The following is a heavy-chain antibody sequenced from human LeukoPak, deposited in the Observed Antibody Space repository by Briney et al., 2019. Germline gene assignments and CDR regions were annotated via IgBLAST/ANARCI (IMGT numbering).Heavy chain of an antibody. V-gene: IGHV1-2*02. CDR2: INPNSGGT. CDR1: GYTFTGYY. J-gene: IGHJ4*02. D-gene: IGHD1-26*01. CDR3: ARVESEVGAIDY. Sequence: ASVKVSCKASGYTFTGYYMHWVRQAPGQGLEWMGWINPNSGGTNYAQKFQGRVTMTRDTSISTAYMELSRLRSDDTAVYYCARVESEVGAIDYWGQGTLVTVSS.